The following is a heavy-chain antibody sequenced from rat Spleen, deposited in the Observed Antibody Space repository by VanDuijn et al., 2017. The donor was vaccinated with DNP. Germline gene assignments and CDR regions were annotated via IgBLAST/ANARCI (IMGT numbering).Heavy chain of an antibody. CDR2: TNIDGAKT. V-gene: IGHV5-58*01. D-gene: IGHD1-3*01. CDR1: GFTFSRYW. CDR3: SKDITRFNYGPNLFDN. J-gene: IGHJ2*01. Sequence: EVQLVESGGDLVQPGRSLKLSCVASGFTFSRYWMYWIRQAPGKGLEWVASTNIDGAKTYYSDSVKGRFTISRDNAENSVHLQMSSLRSEDTATYYCSKDITRFNYGPNLFDNWGQGVMVTVSS.